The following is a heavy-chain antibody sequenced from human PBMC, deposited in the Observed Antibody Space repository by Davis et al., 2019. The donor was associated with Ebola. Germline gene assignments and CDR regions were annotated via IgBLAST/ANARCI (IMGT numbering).Heavy chain of an antibody. V-gene: IGHV3-23*01. CDR3: AKDPSILQLERPLSSYYYYYGMDV. D-gene: IGHD1-1*01. J-gene: IGHJ6*02. CDR2: ISGSGGST. CDR1: VITFSSYA. Sequence: GESLKISCTDSVITFSSYAMTWVRQAPGKGLEWVSAISGSGGSTYYADSVKGRFTISRDNSKNTLYLQMNSLRAEDTAVYYCAKDPSILQLERPLSSYYYYYGMDVWGQGTTVTVSS.